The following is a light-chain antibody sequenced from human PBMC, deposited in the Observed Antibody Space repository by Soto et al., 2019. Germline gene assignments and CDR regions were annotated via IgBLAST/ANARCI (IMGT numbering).Light chain of an antibody. CDR1: QSISTN. CDR2: AAS. J-gene: IGKJ1*01. Sequence: EIVMTQSPATLSVSPGVRVILSCRASQSISTNLAWYQYIPGQAPRLLIYAASTRATGIPARFSGSGSGTDFTLSITSLQSEDYAVYYCHQYNNWPPWTFGQGTKVEIK. V-gene: IGKV3-15*01. CDR3: HQYNNWPPWT.